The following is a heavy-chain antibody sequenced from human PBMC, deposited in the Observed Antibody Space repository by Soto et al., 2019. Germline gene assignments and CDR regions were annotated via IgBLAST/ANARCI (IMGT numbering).Heavy chain of an antibody. Sequence: EVLLLESGGGLVQPGGSLRLSCAASGFTFNTFAMAWVRQAPGKGLEWVSALSGGGSLSYYADSVKGRFTISRDNSKNTMYLQMNNLRVDETAVYFCARDRGGALDSWGQGTLVTVSS. CDR1: GFTFNTFA. J-gene: IGHJ4*02. CDR2: LSGGGSLS. CDR3: ARDRGGALDS. D-gene: IGHD2-15*01. V-gene: IGHV3-23*01.